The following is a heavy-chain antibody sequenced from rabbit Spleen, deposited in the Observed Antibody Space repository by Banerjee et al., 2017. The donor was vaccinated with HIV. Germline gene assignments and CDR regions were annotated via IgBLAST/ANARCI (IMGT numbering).Heavy chain of an antibody. CDR2: VAAGVSFTS. CDR3: ARDLTGVIGWNFGW. CDR1: GFFFTCIDY. J-gene: IGHJ4*01. Sequence: QSLVESWGDLVKPGASLTLTCTASGFFFTCIDYLCWFRQPPGKGPEWIACVAAGVSFTSYYACWAKGRFTISKTSSTAVTLQMTRLTAGDTATYFGARDLTGVIGWNFGWWGPGTLVTVS. V-gene: IGHV1S40*01. D-gene: IGHD1-1*01.